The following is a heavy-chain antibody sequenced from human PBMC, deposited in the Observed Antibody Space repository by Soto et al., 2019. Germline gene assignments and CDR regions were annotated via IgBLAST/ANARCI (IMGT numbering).Heavy chain of an antibody. CDR3: ARALRTIRGSYFFDY. Sequence: TSETLSLTCTVSGGSISSGDYYWSWIRQPPGKGLEWIGYIYYSGSTYYNPSLKSRVTISVDTSKNQFSLKLSSVTAADTAVYYCARALRTIRGSYFFDYWGQGTLVTVPQ. CDR1: GGSISSGDYY. V-gene: IGHV4-30-4*01. CDR2: IYYSGST. J-gene: IGHJ4*02. D-gene: IGHD1-26*01.